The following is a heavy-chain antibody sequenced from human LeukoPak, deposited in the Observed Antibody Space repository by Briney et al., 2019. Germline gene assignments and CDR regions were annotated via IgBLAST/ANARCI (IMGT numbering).Heavy chain of an antibody. CDR1: GGSISGHY. V-gene: IGHV4-59*08. CDR3: ARQGGGFWYFDL. Sequence: SETLPLTCTVSGGSISGHYCSWIRQPPGKGLEWIGYIYYSGTTNYNPSLKSRVTISVDMSKNQFSLKLSSVTAADTAVYYCARQGGGFWYFDLWGRGTLVTVSS. D-gene: IGHD6-25*01. CDR2: IYYSGTT. J-gene: IGHJ2*01.